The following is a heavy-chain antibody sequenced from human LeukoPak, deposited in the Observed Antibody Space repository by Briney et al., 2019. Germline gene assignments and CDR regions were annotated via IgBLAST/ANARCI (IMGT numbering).Heavy chain of an antibody. D-gene: IGHD3-3*02. J-gene: IGHJ4*02. CDR1: GFTFSSRDW. V-gene: IGHV3-48*03. CDR2: ISSSGSTI. CDR3: ARDIRFHFDY. Sequence: GGSLRLSCVASGFTFSSRDWMTWVRQAPGKGLEWVSYISSSGSTIYYADSVKGRFTISRDNAKNSLYLQMNSLRAEDTAVYYCARDIRFHFDYWGQGTLVTVSS.